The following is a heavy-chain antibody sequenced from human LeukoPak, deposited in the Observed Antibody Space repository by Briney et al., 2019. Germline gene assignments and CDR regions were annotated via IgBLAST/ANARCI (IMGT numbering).Heavy chain of an antibody. D-gene: IGHD6-19*01. J-gene: IGHJ4*02. CDR3: ATVPKIAVAGAFDY. Sequence: GASVKVSCNVSGYTLTELSMHWVRQAPGKGLEWMGGFDPEDGETIYAQKFQGRVTMTEDTSTDTAYMELSSLRSEDTAVYYCATVPKIAVAGAFDYWGRGTLVTVSS. V-gene: IGHV1-24*01. CDR1: GYTLTELS. CDR2: FDPEDGET.